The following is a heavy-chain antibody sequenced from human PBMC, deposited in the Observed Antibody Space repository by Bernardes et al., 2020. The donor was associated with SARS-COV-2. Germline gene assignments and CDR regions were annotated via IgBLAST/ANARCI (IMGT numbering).Heavy chain of an antibody. CDR2: INPRNGGA. Sequence: ASVKVSCKASGYTFTAYYLHWVRQAPGQGLEWMGWINPRNGGANYAQKFQGRVTMTRDTSINTAYLELTRLTSDDTAIYYCAKLPVNLFCGVGSCGYFAPWGQGSLFT. CDR3: AKLPVNLFCGVGSCGYFAP. J-gene: IGHJ5*02. V-gene: IGHV1-2*02. CDR1: GYTFTAYY. D-gene: IGHD2-15*01.